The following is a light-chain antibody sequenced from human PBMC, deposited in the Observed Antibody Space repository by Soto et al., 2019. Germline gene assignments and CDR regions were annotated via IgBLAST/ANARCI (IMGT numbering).Light chain of an antibody. Sequence: QSALTQPASVSWSPGQSITISCTGTSSDVGGYNYVSWYQQHPGKAPKLMIYDVSNRPSGVSNRFSGSKSGNTASLTISGLQAVDLADYYCRSYTSSSLSVLGTGPKVTVL. CDR2: DVS. CDR3: RSYTSSSLSV. J-gene: IGLJ1*01. CDR1: SSDVGGYNY. V-gene: IGLV2-14*01.